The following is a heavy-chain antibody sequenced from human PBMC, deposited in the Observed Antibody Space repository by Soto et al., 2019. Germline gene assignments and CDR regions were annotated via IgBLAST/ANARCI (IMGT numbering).Heavy chain of an antibody. V-gene: IGHV3-30-3*01. CDR1: GFTFSSSA. CDR2: ISYDGNNK. CDR3: AKDGTRGWNHFDY. Sequence: ESGGGVVQPGKSLRLSCAASGFTFSSSAMNWVRQAPGAGLEWVAVISYDGNNKYYADSVKGRFFMSRDNSKNMVYLQMNSLRVEDTAIYYCAKDGTRGWNHFDYWGQGALVTVSS. D-gene: IGHD1-1*01. J-gene: IGHJ4*02.